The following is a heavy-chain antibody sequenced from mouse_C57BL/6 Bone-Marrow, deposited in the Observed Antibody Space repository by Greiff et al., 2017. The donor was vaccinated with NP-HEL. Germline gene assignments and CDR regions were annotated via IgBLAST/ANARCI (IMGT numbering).Heavy chain of an antibody. D-gene: IGHD1-1*01. CDR2: IDPSDSYT. J-gene: IGHJ3*01. Sequence: QVQLQQPGAELVRPGTSVKLSCKASGYTFTSYWMHWVKQRPGQGLEWIGVIDPSDSYTNYNQKFKGTATLTVDTSSSTAYMQLSSLTAEDSAVYYCARRDYGSSYVETWFAYGGQGTRVTVSA. CDR1: GYTFTSYW. CDR3: ARRDYGSSYVETWFAY. V-gene: IGHV1-59*01.